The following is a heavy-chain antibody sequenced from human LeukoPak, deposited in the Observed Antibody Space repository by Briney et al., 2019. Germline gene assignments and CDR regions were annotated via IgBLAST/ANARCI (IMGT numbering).Heavy chain of an antibody. D-gene: IGHD3-10*01. J-gene: IGHJ4*02. V-gene: IGHV4-59*08. Sequence: SETLSLTCTVSGGSISSYYWSWIRQPPGKGLEWIGYIYYSGSTNYNPSLKSRVTISVDTSKNQFSLKPSSLTAADTAVYYCATFTMAFDYWGQGTLVTVSS. CDR3: ATFTMAFDY. CDR1: GGSISSYY. CDR2: IYYSGST.